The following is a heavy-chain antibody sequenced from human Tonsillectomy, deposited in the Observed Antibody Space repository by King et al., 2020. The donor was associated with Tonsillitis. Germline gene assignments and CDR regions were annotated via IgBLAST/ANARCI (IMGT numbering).Heavy chain of an antibody. CDR2: IYHSGNT. Sequence: QLQESGSGLVRPSQTLSLTCAVSGGSIRSVGYSWSWIRQPPGEGLEWIGYIYHSGNTYYNPSLKSRVTILVDRSKNHFSLELNSVTAADTAVYYCARTKIAVGGTLLYWFDPWGQGVLVTVSS. CDR3: ARTKIAVGGTLLYWFDP. D-gene: IGHD6-13*01. J-gene: IGHJ5*02. CDR1: GGSIRSVGYS. V-gene: IGHV4-30-2*01.